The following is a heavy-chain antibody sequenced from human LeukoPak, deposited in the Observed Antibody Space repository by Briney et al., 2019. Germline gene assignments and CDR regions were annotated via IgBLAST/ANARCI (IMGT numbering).Heavy chain of an antibody. V-gene: IGHV4-30-2*01. Sequence: PSETLSLTCAVSGGSISSGGYSWSWIRQPPGKGLEWIGYIYHSGSTYYNPSLKSRVTISVDRSKNQFSLKLSSVTAADTAVYYCARGGITMVRGVILFKSKFLYFDYWGQGTLVTVSS. J-gene: IGHJ4*02. CDR2: IYHSGST. D-gene: IGHD3-10*01. CDR3: ARGGITMVRGVILFKSKFLYFDY. CDR1: GGSISSGGYS.